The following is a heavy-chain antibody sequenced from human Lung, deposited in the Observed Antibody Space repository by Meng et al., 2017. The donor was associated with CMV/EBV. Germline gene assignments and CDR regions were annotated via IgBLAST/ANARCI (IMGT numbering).Heavy chain of an antibody. CDR1: DGFTTSDDYY. CDR2: IHYSGTT. Sequence: LQVSGPGLVKPSQTLSLTCTVSDGFTTSDDYYWSWIRQPPGKGLEWIGYIHYSGTTYYNPSLKSRIAISLDTSKNQFSLNLNSVTAADAAVYYCARDSPGGYGYFDSWGQGTLVTVSS. V-gene: IGHV4-30-4*01. CDR3: ARDSPGGYGYFDS. D-gene: IGHD5-12*01. J-gene: IGHJ4*02.